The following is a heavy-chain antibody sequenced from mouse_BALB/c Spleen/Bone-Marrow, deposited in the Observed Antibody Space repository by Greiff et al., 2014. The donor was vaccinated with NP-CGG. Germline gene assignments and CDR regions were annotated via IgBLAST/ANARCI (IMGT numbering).Heavy chain of an antibody. CDR3: AKGGEYYGAMDY. D-gene: IGHD1-1*01. CDR1: GYTFNNYW. CDR2: INPTNGRS. J-gene: IGHJ4*01. V-gene: IGHV1S81*02. Sequence: VQLQQSGAELVKPGASVKLSCRASGYTFNNYWMHWVKQRPGQGLEWIGEINPTNGRSNYNEKFKRKATLTVDKSSSAAYMQPHSLTSEDSAVYYWAKGGEYYGAMDYRGQGTSVTVPS.